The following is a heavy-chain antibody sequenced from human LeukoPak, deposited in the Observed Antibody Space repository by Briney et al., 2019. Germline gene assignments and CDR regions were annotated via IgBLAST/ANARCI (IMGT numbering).Heavy chain of an antibody. CDR2: IRSKVNSYAT. CDR1: GFTFSGSA. CDR3: ARDYYDFWSGYPDAFDI. D-gene: IGHD3-3*01. V-gene: IGHV3-73*01. J-gene: IGHJ3*02. Sequence: GGSLRLSCAASGFTFSGSAMHRVRQASGKGLEWVGHIRSKVNSYATAYAASLKGRFTISRDDSKNTLYLQMNSLRAEDTAVYYCARDYYDFWSGYPDAFDIWGQGTMVTVSS.